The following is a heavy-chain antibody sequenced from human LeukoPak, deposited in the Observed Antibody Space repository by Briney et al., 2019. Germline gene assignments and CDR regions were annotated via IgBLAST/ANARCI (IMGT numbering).Heavy chain of an antibody. CDR1: GGSFSGCY. CDR3: ARRHSALRYSSGWFWFDP. CDR2: INHSGST. V-gene: IGHV4-34*01. Sequence: SETLSLTCAVYGGSFSGCYWSWIRQPPGKGLEWIGEINHSGSTNYNPSLKSRVTISVDTSKNQFSLKLSSVTAADTAVYYCARRHSALRYSSGWFWFDPWGQGTLVTVSS. J-gene: IGHJ5*02. D-gene: IGHD6-19*01.